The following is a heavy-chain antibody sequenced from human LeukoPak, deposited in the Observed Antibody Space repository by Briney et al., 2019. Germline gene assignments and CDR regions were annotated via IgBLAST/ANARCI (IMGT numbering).Heavy chain of an antibody. D-gene: IGHD2-2*02. Sequence: SVKVSCKASGGTFSSYAISWVRQAPGQGLEWMGGIIPIFGTANYAQRFQGRVTITADKSTSTAYMELSSLRSEDTAVYYCARAEYCSSTSCYRVRFDYWGQGTLVTVSS. CDR3: ARAEYCSSTSCYRVRFDY. CDR1: GGTFSSYA. CDR2: IIPIFGTA. V-gene: IGHV1-69*06. J-gene: IGHJ4*02.